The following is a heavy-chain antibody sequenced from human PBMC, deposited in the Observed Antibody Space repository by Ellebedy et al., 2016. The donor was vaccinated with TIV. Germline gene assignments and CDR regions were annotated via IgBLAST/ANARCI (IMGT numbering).Heavy chain of an antibody. J-gene: IGHJ3*02. Sequence: PGGSLRLSCAASGFTFGHYAMSWVRQAPGKGLEWVSGTSGSGGSSVYADSVKGRFTISRDNSKNTLYLQMNSLRAEDTALYYCARYSSSWYSDAFDIWGQGTMVTVSS. V-gene: IGHV3-23*01. D-gene: IGHD6-13*01. CDR1: GFTFGHYA. CDR3: ARYSSSWYSDAFDI. CDR2: TSGSGGSS.